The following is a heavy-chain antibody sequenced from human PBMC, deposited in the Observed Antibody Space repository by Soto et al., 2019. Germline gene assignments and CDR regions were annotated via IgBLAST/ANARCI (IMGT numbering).Heavy chain of an antibody. CDR3: ARVPVGVVAAPHFSLEFDY. CDR1: GYTFSNYD. Sequence: GASVKVSCKASGYTFSNYDINWVRQATGQGLEWMGWMNPNSGNTGYAQNFQGRVTMTTNTSISTAYMELRSLRSEDTAVYYCARVPVGVVAAPHFSLEFDYWGQGTLVTVSS. J-gene: IGHJ4*02. V-gene: IGHV1-8*01. D-gene: IGHD2-15*01. CDR2: MNPNSGNT.